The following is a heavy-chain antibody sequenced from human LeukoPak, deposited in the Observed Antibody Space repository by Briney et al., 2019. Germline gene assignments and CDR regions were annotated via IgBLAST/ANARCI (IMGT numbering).Heavy chain of an antibody. CDR2: IYTSGST. J-gene: IGHJ4*02. Sequence: LSETLSLTCTVSGNSISSGDNYWSWIRQPAGKGLEWIGRIYTSGSTNYNPSLKSRVTISGDTSKNQFSLRLSSVTAADTAVYYCARASYSYDINGWVPFDYWGQGTLVTVSS. CDR1: GNSISSGDNY. V-gene: IGHV4-61*02. CDR3: ARASYSYDINGWVPFDY. D-gene: IGHD3-22*01.